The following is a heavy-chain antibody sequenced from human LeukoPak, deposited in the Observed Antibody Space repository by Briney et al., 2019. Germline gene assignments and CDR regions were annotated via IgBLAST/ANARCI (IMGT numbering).Heavy chain of an antibody. Sequence: SVKVSCKASGGTFSSYAISWVRQAPGQGLEWMGGIIPIFGTANYAQKYQGRVTITTDESTSTAYMELSSLRSEDTAVYYCARAAVAYCGGDCYMDVWGKGTTVTVSS. CDR2: IIPIFGTA. CDR1: GGTFSSYA. V-gene: IGHV1-69*05. D-gene: IGHD2-21*01. J-gene: IGHJ6*03. CDR3: ARAAVAYCGGDCYMDV.